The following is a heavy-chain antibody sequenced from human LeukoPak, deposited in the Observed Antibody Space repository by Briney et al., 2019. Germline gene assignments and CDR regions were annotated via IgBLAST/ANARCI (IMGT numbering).Heavy chain of an antibody. J-gene: IGHJ4*02. Sequence: ALVKVSCKASGYSFSSYGIGWVRQAPGQGLEWMGWISPNNGATTYAQNFQGRVIMTRDTSISTAYIELSRLTSDDTAVYFCAREGSSGYWGQGTLVTVSS. CDR1: GYSFSSYG. D-gene: IGHD1-26*01. CDR2: ISPNNGAT. CDR3: AREGSSGY. V-gene: IGHV1-2*02.